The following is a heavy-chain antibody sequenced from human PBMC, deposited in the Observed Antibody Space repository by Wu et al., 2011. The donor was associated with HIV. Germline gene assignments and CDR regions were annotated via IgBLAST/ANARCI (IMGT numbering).Heavy chain of an antibody. CDR1: GYTFTTYG. Sequence: QVQLVQSGAEVKKPGASVKVSCKASGYTFTTYGISWVRQAPGQGLEWIGWIRTYNGETNYAQKFQGRVTVTTDTSTSTVYMEVRSLRSDDTAVYYCARVGTNYGSGSYSSKDAIDYWGQGTLVTVSS. D-gene: IGHD3-10*01. CDR2: IRTYNGET. V-gene: IGHV1-18*01. CDR3: ARVGTNYGSGSYSSKDAIDY. J-gene: IGHJ4*02.